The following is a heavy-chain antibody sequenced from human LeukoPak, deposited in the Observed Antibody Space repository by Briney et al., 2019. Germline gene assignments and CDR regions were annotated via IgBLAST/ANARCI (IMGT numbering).Heavy chain of an antibody. D-gene: IGHD3-10*01. J-gene: IGHJ4*02. CDR2: INAYNGDT. CDR3: ARDGSGVWFDY. CDR1: NYTFTSYG. Sequence: ASVKVSCKASNYTFTSYGISWVRQAPGQGLEWTAWINAYNGDTNYAQKLQGRVTLTTETSTSTAYMELRSLRSDDTAVYYCARDGSGVWFDYWGQGTLVTVSS. V-gene: IGHV1-18*01.